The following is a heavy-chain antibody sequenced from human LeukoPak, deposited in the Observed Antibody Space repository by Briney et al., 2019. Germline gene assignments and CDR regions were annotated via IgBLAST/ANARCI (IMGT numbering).Heavy chain of an antibody. CDR1: GFTFSRYS. D-gene: IGHD3-9*01. Sequence: GGSLRLSCAASGFTFSRYSMNWVRHAPGKGLEWVSSISSSSSYIYYADSVKGRFTISRDNAKNSLYLQMNSLRAEDTAVYYCARDLYDILTCSDYYYGMDVWGQGTTVTVSS. V-gene: IGHV3-21*01. J-gene: IGHJ6*02. CDR2: ISSSSSYI. CDR3: ARDLYDILTCSDYYYGMDV.